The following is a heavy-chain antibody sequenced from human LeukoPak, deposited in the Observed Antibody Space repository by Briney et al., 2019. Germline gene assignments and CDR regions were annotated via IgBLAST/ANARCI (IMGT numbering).Heavy chain of an antibody. V-gene: IGHV3-21*01. CDR2: ISSSSSYI. J-gene: IGHJ3*02. CDR3: ARDYYSSGWRDAFDI. D-gene: IGHD6-19*01. Sequence: GGSLRLSCAASGFTLSSYSMNWVRQAPVKGLEWVSSISSSSSYIYYADSVKGRFTISRDNAKNSLYLQMNSLRAEDTAVYYCARDYYSSGWRDAFDIWGQGTMVTVSS. CDR1: GFTLSSYS.